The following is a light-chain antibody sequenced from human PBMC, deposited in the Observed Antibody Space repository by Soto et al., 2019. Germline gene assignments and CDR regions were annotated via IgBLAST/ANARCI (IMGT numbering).Light chain of an antibody. Sequence: QSVLTQPASVSGSPGQSITISCTGTISDVGDYNYVSWYQQHPDKAPKLLLYEVSNRPSGVSNRFSGSKSGITASLTISGLHAEDEADYYCSSYRTGNTYVFGSGTKV. CDR2: EVS. J-gene: IGLJ1*01. CDR3: SSYRTGNTYV. V-gene: IGLV2-14*01. CDR1: ISDVGDYNY.